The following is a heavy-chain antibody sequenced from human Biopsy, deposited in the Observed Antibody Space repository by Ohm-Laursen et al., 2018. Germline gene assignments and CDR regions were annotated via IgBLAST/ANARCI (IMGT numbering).Heavy chain of an antibody. J-gene: IGHJ2*01. CDR1: GDSISSYY. V-gene: IGHV4-59*01. Sequence: GTLSLTCTVSGDSISSYYWSWIRQPPGKGLQWIGYVYYTGSTDYNPSLQSRVTISVDTSKNHFSLRLRSVTPAGTAIYYCARDRGYYSDRTAPGYFDLWGRGTLVTVSS. CDR3: ARDRGYYSDRTAPGYFDL. D-gene: IGHD3-22*01. CDR2: VYYTGST.